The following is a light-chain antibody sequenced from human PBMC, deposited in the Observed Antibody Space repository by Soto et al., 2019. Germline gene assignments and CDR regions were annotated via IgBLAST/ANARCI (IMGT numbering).Light chain of an antibody. CDR2: DAS. V-gene: IGKV1-5*01. Sequence: DIQVTQSPSTLSASVGDRVTITCRASQRVGWYLAWYQKKPGTVPKLLIYDASKLESGGPSRFSGSGSGTDFIFTISSLQSDDFATYYCQQYYSYTWTFGQGTTVESK. CDR3: QQYYSYTWT. J-gene: IGKJ1*01. CDR1: QRVGWY.